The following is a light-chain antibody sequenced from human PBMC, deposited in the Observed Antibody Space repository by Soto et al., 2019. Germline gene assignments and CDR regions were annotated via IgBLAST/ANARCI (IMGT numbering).Light chain of an antibody. CDR2: GAS. CDR3: QQYDSSFT. CDR1: QHVTTTY. Sequence: IVLTQSPATLSLSPGERATLSCTASQHVTTTYIAWYQQKFGQAPRLLIYGASTRATVTPDRFTGGGFGTDFTLTISRVEPEDFAVYYCQQYDSSFTFGGGTKV. J-gene: IGKJ4*01. V-gene: IGKV3-20*01.